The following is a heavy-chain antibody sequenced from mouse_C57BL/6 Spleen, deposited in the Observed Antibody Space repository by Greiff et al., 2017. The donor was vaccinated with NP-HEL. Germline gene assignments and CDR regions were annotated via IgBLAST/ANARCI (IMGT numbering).Heavy chain of an antibody. Sequence: QVQLQQPGAELVKPGASVKLSCKASGYTFTSYWMHWVKQRPGQGLEWIGMIHPNSGSTNYNEKFKIKATLTVDKSSSTAYMQLSSLTSEDSAVYYCARTKPRGKDAMDYWGQGTSVTVSS. CDR2: IHPNSGST. D-gene: IGHD1-1*02. CDR1: GYTFTSYW. J-gene: IGHJ4*01. CDR3: ARTKPRGKDAMDY. V-gene: IGHV1-64*01.